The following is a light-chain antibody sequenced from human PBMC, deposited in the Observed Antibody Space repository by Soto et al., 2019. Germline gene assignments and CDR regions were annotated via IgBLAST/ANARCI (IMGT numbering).Light chain of an antibody. CDR1: QSLLYSDGDTY. J-gene: IGKJ1*01. CDR3: MQGTHWPWT. CDR2: KVS. V-gene: IGKV2-30*01. Sequence: DVVMTQSPLSLSVTLGQPASISCKSSQSLLYSDGDTYLNWYHQRPGQSPRRLIYKVSTRDSGVPNRFSGSGSGTDFTLKISRVEAEDGGVYYCMQGTHWPWTFGQGTKVEI.